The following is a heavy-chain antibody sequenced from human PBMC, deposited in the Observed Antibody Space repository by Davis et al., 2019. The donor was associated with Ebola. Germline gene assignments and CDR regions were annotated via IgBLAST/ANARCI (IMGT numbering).Heavy chain of an antibody. CDR1: GFTFSSYA. CDR3: ARDHILTSDYYYGMDV. V-gene: IGHV3-23*01. D-gene: IGHD3-9*01. CDR2: ISSSGGTT. J-gene: IGHJ6*02. Sequence: GESLKISCAASGFTFSSYAMSWVRQAPGKGLEWVSAISSSGGTTYYADSVKGRFTISRGSSKNTLYLQMNGLRVDDTAVYYCARDHILTSDYYYGMDVWGQGTTVTVSS.